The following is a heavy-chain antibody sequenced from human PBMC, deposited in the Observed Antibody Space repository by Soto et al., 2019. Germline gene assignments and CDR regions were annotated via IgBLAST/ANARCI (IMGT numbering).Heavy chain of an antibody. D-gene: IGHD5-12*01. CDR3: ARNPREYSGYDSRDNYYYMDV. V-gene: IGHV4-59*01. CDR1: GGSISSYY. Sequence: SETLSLTCTVSGGSISSYYWSWIRQPPGKGLEWIGYIYYSGSTNYNPSLKSRVTISVDTSKNQFSLKLSSVTAADTAVYYCARNPREYSGYDSRDNYYYMDVWGKGTTVTVSS. CDR2: IYYSGST. J-gene: IGHJ6*03.